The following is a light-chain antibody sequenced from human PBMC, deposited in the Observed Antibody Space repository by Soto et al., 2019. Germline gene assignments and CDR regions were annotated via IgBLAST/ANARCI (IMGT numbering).Light chain of an antibody. CDR1: SSSIGAGYD. Sequence: QSVLTQPPSVSGAPGQRVTISYAGGSSSIGAGYDVHWYQQLPGTAPKLLIYGNFNRPSGVPDRFSGSKSGTSASLTITGLQAGDEADYYCQSYDSSLRGVVFGGGTKVTVL. CDR2: GNF. V-gene: IGLV1-40*01. CDR3: QSYDSSLRGVV. J-gene: IGLJ2*01.